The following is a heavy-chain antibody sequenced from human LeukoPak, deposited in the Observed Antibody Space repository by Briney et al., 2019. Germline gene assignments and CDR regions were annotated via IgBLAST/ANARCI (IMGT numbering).Heavy chain of an antibody. D-gene: IGHD1/OR15-1a*01. CDR1: GFTFSSYA. V-gene: IGHV3-23*01. CDR3: ARDFRAGTASDAFDI. CDR2: ISGSGGST. Sequence: GGFLRLSCAASGFTFSSYAMSWVRQAPGKGLEWVSAISGSGGSTYYADSVKGRFTISRDNSKNTLYLQMNSLRAEDTAVYYCARDFRAGTASDAFDIWGQGTMVTVSS. J-gene: IGHJ3*02.